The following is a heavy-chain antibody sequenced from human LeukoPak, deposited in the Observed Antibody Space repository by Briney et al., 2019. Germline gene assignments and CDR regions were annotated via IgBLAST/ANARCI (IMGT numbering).Heavy chain of an antibody. CDR1: GYTFASYG. Sequence: GASVKVSCKASGYTFASYGISWVRQAPGQGLEWMGWISTYNGDTNYAQRLQGRVTMTTDTSTNTAYMELRSLRSDDTAVYYCARDAPYGDYHFDCWGQGTLVTVSS. CDR3: ARDAPYGDYHFDC. CDR2: ISTYNGDT. V-gene: IGHV1-18*01. J-gene: IGHJ4*02. D-gene: IGHD4-17*01.